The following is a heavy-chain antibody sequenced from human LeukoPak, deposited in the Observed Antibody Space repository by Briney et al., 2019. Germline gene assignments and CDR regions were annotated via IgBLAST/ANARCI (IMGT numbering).Heavy chain of an antibody. Sequence: GASVKVSCKASGYTFTSYGISWVRQAPGQGLEWMGWISAYNGNTNYAQKLQGRVTMTTDTSTSTAYMELRSLRSDDTAVYFCARAVVVAANTYFDYWGQGTLVTVSS. CDR3: ARAVVVAANTYFDY. CDR1: GYTFTSYG. D-gene: IGHD2-15*01. V-gene: IGHV1-18*01. CDR2: ISAYNGNT. J-gene: IGHJ4*02.